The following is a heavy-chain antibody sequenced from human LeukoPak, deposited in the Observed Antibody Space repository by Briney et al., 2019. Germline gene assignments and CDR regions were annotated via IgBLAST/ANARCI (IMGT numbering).Heavy chain of an antibody. Sequence: GSLRLSCAASGFTFSSYDVHWVRQATGKGLEWVSAIGTAGDTYYPGSVKGRFTISRENAKNSLYLQMNSLRAGDTAVYYCARVHSSSWYYFDYWGQGTLVTVSS. V-gene: IGHV3-13*01. CDR3: ARVHSSSWYYFDY. CDR2: IGTAGDT. D-gene: IGHD6-13*01. CDR1: GFTFSSYD. J-gene: IGHJ4*02.